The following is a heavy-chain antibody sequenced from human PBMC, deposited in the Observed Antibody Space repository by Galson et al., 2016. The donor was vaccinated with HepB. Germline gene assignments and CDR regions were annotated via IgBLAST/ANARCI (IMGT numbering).Heavy chain of an antibody. CDR3: ARGRDFWTGYYSYYYHGMDV. J-gene: IGHJ6*02. D-gene: IGHD3/OR15-3a*01. CDR1: GYTFIDFY. V-gene: IGHV1-2*04. CDR2: INPNSGDT. Sequence: SVKVSCKASGYTFIDFYIHWVRQAPGQGLEWMGWINPNSGDTNFTQKFQDCVTMTRDTSISTAYMELTRLRSDDTAIYYCARGRDFWTGYYSYYYHGMDVWGQGTTVTVSS.